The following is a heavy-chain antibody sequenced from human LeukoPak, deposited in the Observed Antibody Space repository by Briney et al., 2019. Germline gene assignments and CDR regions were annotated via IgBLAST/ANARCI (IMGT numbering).Heavy chain of an antibody. V-gene: IGHV1-69*04. Sequence: SVKVSCKASGGTFSSYTISWVRQAPGQGLEWMGRIIPILGIANYAQKFQGRVTITADKSTSTAYMELSSLRSEDTAVYYCARDPLTYYDILTGLPAYQGGAYFDYWGQGTLVTVSS. D-gene: IGHD3-9*01. CDR3: ARDPLTYYDILTGLPAYQGGAYFDY. J-gene: IGHJ4*02. CDR2: IIPILGIA. CDR1: GGTFSSYT.